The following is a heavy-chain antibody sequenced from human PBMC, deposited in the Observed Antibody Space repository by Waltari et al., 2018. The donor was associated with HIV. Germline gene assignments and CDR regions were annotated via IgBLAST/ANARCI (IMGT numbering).Heavy chain of an antibody. CDR3: ARRKGDYRTAFDI. CDR1: GNNFAGYW. D-gene: IGHD4-17*01. CDR2: IDPVASDA. Sequence: EEKLVQSGAEVKEPGESLKISCKSLGNNFAGYWVGWVRQMPGKGLEWVGVIDPVASDAVYSPSFQGRVIMSTDSSISTVYLQWSSLRASDTAMYYCARRKGDYRTAFDIWGQGTMVTASS. V-gene: IGHV5-51*01. J-gene: IGHJ3*02.